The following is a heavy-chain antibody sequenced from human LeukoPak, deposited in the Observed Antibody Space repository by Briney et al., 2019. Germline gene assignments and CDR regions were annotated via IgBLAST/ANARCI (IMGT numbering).Heavy chain of an antibody. Sequence: PGGSLRLSCAASGFIFSNHGMHWVRQAPGKGLEWVALISGDGSDKYYADSVKGRFTISRDNSKNTMYLQMNSLRAEDTAVYYCAKDLGTLAIISDLWGQGTLVTVSS. CDR2: ISGDGSDK. CDR1: GFIFSNHG. J-gene: IGHJ5*02. V-gene: IGHV3-30*18. D-gene: IGHD3-9*01. CDR3: AKDLGTLAIISDL.